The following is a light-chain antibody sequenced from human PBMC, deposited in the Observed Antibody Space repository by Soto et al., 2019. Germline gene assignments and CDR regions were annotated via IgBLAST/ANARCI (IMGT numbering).Light chain of an antibody. CDR3: QEYGSSPFT. J-gene: IGKJ3*01. Sequence: VVTQSPGTLSLYPGERATLSCRASQSVSSSYLAWYQQKPGQAPRLLIYGASSRATGIPDRFSGSGSGTDFTLTISRLEPEDFAVYYCQEYGSSPFTFGPGTKVDIK. CDR1: QSVSSSY. V-gene: IGKV3-20*01. CDR2: GAS.